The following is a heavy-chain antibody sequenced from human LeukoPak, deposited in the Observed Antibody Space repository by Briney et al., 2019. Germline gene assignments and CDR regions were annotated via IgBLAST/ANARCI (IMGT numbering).Heavy chain of an antibody. CDR3: ARGPLDSSGPYYYYYMDV. V-gene: IGHV1-2*02. CDR2: INPNSGGT. J-gene: IGHJ6*03. CDR1: GYTFTGYY. D-gene: IGHD3-22*01. Sequence: GASVKVSCKASGYTFTGYYMHWVRQAPGQGLEWMGWINPNSGGTNYAQKFQGRVTITADKSTSTAYMELSSLRSEDTAVYYCARGPLDSSGPYYYYYMDVWGKGTTVTVSS.